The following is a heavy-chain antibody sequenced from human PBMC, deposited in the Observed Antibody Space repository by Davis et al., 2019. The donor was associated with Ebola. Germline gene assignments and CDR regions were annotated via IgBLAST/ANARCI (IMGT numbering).Heavy chain of an antibody. CDR2: ISGSGNTI. CDR3: ARDVSLVVAEDDY. D-gene: IGHD2-15*01. V-gene: IGHV3-48*04. J-gene: IGHJ4*02. CDR1: GYIFSDFS. Sequence: GESLKISCAASGYIFSDFSINWVRQTPGKGLEWVSYISGSGNTIYYADSVKGRFTISRDNSKNTLFLQMNSLRGEDTAVYYCARDVSLVVAEDDYWGQGTLVIVSS.